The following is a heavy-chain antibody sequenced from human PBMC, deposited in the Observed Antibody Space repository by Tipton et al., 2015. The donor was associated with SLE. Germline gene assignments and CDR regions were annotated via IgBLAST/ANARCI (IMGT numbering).Heavy chain of an antibody. CDR1: GFSFSSRW. CDR2: IKQDGSEK. V-gene: IGHV3-7*01. Sequence: SLRLSCVASGFSFSSRWMSWVRQAPGKGLEWVAKIKQDGSEKYYVDSVKGRFTISRDNTKNSLYLQMNSLRDEDTAIYYCVSRPYEVLSAPFDYWGQGALVTVSS. CDR3: VSRPYEVLSAPFDY. J-gene: IGHJ4*02. D-gene: IGHD3-16*02.